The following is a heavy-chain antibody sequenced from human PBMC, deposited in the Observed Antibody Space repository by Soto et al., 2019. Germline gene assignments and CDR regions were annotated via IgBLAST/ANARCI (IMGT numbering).Heavy chain of an antibody. J-gene: IGHJ4*02. CDR2: IFYSGST. Sequence: PSETLSLTCTVSGGSISSSSYYWGWIRQPPGKGLEWIGSIFYSGSTYYNPSLKSRVTISVDTSKNQFSLKLSSVTAADTAVYYCARGRNLPKLAPDYWGQGTLVTVS. D-gene: IGHD1-7*01. CDR1: GGSISSSSYY. CDR3: ARGRNLPKLAPDY. V-gene: IGHV4-39*01.